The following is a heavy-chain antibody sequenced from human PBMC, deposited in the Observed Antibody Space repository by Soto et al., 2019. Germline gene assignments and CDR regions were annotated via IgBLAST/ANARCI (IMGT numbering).Heavy chain of an antibody. CDR1: GGSISSFCYS. CDR3: AAKLLWFGELPHY. Sequence: SETLSLTCAVSGGSISSFCYSWSWIRQPPGKGLEWIGYIYHSGSTYYNPSLKSRVTISVDRSKNQFSLKLSSVTAANTAVYYCAAKLLWFGELPHYWGQGTLVTVSS. V-gene: IGHV4-30-2*01. D-gene: IGHD3-10*01. CDR2: IYHSGST. J-gene: IGHJ4*02.